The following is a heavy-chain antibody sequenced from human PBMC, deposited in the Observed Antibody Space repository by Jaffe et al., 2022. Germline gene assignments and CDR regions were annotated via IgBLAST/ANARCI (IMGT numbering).Heavy chain of an antibody. CDR2: IRYDGSNK. CDR1: GFTFSSYG. CDR3: AKVERYCSGGSCYDAFDI. V-gene: IGHV3-30*02. J-gene: IGHJ3*02. D-gene: IGHD2-15*01. Sequence: QVQLVESGGGVVQPGGSLRLSCAASGFTFSSYGMHWVRQAPGKGLEWVAFIRYDGSNKYYADSVKGRFTISRDNSKNTLYLQMNSLRAEDTAVYYCAKVERYCSGGSCYDAFDIWGQGTMVTVSS.